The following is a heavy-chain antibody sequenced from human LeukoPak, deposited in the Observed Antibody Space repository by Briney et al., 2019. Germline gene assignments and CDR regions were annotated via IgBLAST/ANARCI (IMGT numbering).Heavy chain of an antibody. CDR3: ARPYRYYYDSSHAFDI. Sequence: GGSLRLSCAASGFTFSSYWMSWVRQAPGKGLEWVANIKQDGSEKYYVDSVKGRFTISRDNAKNSLYLQMNSLGAEDTAVYYCARPYRYYYDSSHAFDIWGQGTMVTVSS. V-gene: IGHV3-7*01. CDR1: GFTFSSYW. J-gene: IGHJ3*02. CDR2: IKQDGSEK. D-gene: IGHD3-22*01.